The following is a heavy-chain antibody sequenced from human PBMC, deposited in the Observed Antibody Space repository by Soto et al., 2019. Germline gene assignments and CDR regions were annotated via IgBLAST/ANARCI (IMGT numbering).Heavy chain of an antibody. CDR2: IYYSGST. CDR3: ARLRYSSGWYEGDY. D-gene: IGHD6-19*01. CDR1: GGSVSSGSYY. V-gene: IGHV4-61*01. J-gene: IGHJ4*02. Sequence: QVQLQESGPGLVKPSETLSLTCTVSGGSVSSGSYYWSWIRQPPGKGLEWIGYIYYSGSTNYNPSRKGRVTISVDTSQNQFSLKLSSVTAADTAVYYCARLRYSSGWYEGDYWGQGTLVTVSS.